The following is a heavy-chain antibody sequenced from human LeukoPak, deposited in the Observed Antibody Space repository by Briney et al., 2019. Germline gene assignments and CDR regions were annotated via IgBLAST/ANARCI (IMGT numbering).Heavy chain of an antibody. CDR2: IRLDGTLQ. Sequence: GGSLRLTCAASGFAFSSYGMHWVRQAPGKGLQWLAFIRLDGTLQYYADSVKGRFTVSRDNSLNTLYLQMNSLSGDDTAVYFCARSGGSYGPGPWGQGTLVTVAS. J-gene: IGHJ5*02. V-gene: IGHV3-30*02. CDR3: ARSGGSYGPGP. CDR1: GFAFSSYG. D-gene: IGHD3-16*01.